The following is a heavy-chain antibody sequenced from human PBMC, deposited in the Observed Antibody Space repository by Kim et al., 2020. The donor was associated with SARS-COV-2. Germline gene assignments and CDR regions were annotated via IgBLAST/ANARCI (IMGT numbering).Heavy chain of an antibody. D-gene: IGHD4-17*01. CDR3: AKAPADGDYYY. V-gene: IGHV3-33*06. CDR1: GFIFRNYG. J-gene: IGHJ4*02. CDR2: IWYYGINK. Sequence: GGSLRLSCAASGFIFRNYGMHWVRQAPGKGLEWVAVIWYYGINKYYADSVKGRFTISRDNSKNTLYLQMNSLRAEDTAVYYCAKAPADGDYYYWGQGTLVTVSS.